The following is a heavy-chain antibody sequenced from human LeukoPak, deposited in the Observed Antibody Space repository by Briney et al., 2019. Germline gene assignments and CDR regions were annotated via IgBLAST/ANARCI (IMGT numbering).Heavy chain of an antibody. V-gene: IGHV4-34*01. J-gene: IGHJ4*02. Sequence: SETLSLTCAVYGGSFSGYYWSWIRQPPGKGLEWIGEINHSGSTNYNPSLKSRVTISVDTSKNQFSLKLSSVTAADTAVYYCARAGVDTSGYYYFYYGGQGTVVTVSA. CDR3: ARAGVDTSGYYYFYY. CDR2: INHSGST. CDR1: GGSFSGYY. D-gene: IGHD3-22*01.